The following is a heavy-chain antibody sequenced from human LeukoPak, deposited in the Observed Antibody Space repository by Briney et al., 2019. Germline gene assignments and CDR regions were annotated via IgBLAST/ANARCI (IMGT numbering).Heavy chain of an antibody. CDR2: INGEGSDK. CDR3: ARVPDRLAFDP. Sequence: PGGSLRLSCAASGFTFSNSWMTWVRQVPGKGLEWVATINGEGSDKYYVDSVKGRFIISRDNAKNSLHLQMNSLRAEDTAVYYCARVPDRLAFDPWGQGTLVTVSS. V-gene: IGHV3-7*03. J-gene: IGHJ5*02. D-gene: IGHD3-3*02. CDR1: GFTFSNSW.